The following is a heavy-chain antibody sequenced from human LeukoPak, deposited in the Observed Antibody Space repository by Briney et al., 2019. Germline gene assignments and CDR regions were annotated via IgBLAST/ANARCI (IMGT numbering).Heavy chain of an antibody. Sequence: ASVKVSCKASGGTFSSYAISWVRQAPGQGLEWMGRIIPIFGTANYAQKFQGRVTITTDESTSTAYMGLSSLRSEDTAVYYCARPLGQLEDDAFDIWGQGTVVTASS. CDR2: IIPIFGTA. CDR1: GGTFSSYA. V-gene: IGHV1-69*05. CDR3: ARPLGQLEDDAFDI. J-gene: IGHJ3*02. D-gene: IGHD1-1*01.